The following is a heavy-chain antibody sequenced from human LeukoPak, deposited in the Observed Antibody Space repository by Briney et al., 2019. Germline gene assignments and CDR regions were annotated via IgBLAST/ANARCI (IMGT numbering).Heavy chain of an antibody. D-gene: IGHD5-18*01. J-gene: IGHJ6*03. V-gene: IGHV4-39*07. CDR2: NSGTT. Sequence: SETLSLTCPVSGGSINSSDYYWGWIRQPPGKGLEWIGSNSGTTYYTPSLKSRVTISVDTSKNQFSLKLSSVTAADTAVYYCARTTEGGYSYGYFYYYYMDVWGKGTTVTISS. CDR3: ARTTEGGYSYGYFYYYYMDV. CDR1: GGSINSSDYY.